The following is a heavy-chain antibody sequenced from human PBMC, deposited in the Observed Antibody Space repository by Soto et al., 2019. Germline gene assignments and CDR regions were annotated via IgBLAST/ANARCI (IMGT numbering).Heavy chain of an antibody. CDR1: GDSVSSVGFH. V-gene: IGHV4-30-4*01. J-gene: IGHJ4*02. Sequence: PSETLSLKCTVAGDSVSSVGFHWAWLRRPPGKGLDWIGYISNGGSTYYRPSLESRMHISLDATRNHCSLRLTSVTAADTAVYFCARAPVGLDTISYLDYWGQGQLVT. CDR2: ISNGGST. D-gene: IGHD3-3*01. CDR3: ARAPVGLDTISYLDY.